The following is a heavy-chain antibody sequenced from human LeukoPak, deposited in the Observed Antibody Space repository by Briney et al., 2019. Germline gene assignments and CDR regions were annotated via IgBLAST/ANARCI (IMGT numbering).Heavy chain of an antibody. J-gene: IGHJ6*02. CDR1: GGSISSDY. CDR2: MYYTGST. Sequence: SETLSLTCSVSGGSISSDYWAWIRQPPGKGLEWIGSMYYTGSTNYNPSLKSRVTISLATSKNQFSLKLSSVTAADTAVYYCARVSVVYGMDVWGRGTTVTVSS. V-gene: IGHV4-59*01. CDR3: ARVSVVYGMDV.